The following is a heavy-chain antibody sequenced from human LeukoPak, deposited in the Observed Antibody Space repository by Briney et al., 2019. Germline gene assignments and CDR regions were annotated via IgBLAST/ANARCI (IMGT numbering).Heavy chain of an antibody. CDR3: ARIPRVQPLHYFDY. CDR1: GYSFTSYW. J-gene: IGHJ4*02. Sequence: AGESLQISCQGSGYSFTSYWIGWVRLVPGKGLEWMGIIYPGDSDTRYSPSFQGQDTISADKSISTAYLQWSSLKASDTAMYYCARIPRVQPLHYFDYWGQGTLVTVSS. D-gene: IGHD1-14*01. CDR2: IYPGDSDT. V-gene: IGHV5-51*01.